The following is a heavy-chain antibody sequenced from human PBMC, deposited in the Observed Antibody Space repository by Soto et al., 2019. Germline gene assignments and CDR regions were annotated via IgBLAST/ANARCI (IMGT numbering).Heavy chain of an antibody. CDR2: MNPNTGNS. V-gene: IGHV1-8*01. CDR1: GYTFTSYD. J-gene: IGHJ4*02. CDR3: ARRAETNGWNGFGADKYYFDF. D-gene: IGHD1-1*01. Sequence: ASLKVSCKASGYTFTSYDIYWVLQATGQGLEWMGWMNPNTGNSGYAQKFQGRVTVTSDTSINTVHMELSSLRSEDTAVYYCARRAETNGWNGFGADKYYFDFWGQGTLVTVSS.